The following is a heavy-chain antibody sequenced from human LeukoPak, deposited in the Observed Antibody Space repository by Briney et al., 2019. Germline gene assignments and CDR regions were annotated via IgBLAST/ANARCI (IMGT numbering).Heavy chain of an antibody. V-gene: IGHV3-7*01. Sequence: GGSLRLSCAASGFTFTKYWMTWVRQAPGKGLEWVGNIKQDGSDKNYMDSVKGRFTISRDNTKNSVYLQMGSLRAEDMAVYYCAGSPPTGTTWYFDLWGRGTLVTVSS. CDR3: AGSPPTGTTWYFDL. CDR2: IKQDGSDK. CDR1: GFTFTKYW. J-gene: IGHJ2*01. D-gene: IGHD1-7*01.